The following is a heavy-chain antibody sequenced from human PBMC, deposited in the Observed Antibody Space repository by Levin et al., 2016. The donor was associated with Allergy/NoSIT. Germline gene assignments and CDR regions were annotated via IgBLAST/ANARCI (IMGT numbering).Heavy chain of an antibody. CDR3: ARSWRGYCDSNNCYRGLDF. Sequence: VRQAPGKGLEWLAILSYDGSDKQYADSVKGRFTVSRDNSKSTLYLQMNSLRDEDTAVYYCARSWRGYCDSNNCYRGLDFWGQGTLVTVSS. V-gene: IGHV3-30*03. D-gene: IGHD2-2*02. J-gene: IGHJ4*02. CDR2: LSYDGSDK.